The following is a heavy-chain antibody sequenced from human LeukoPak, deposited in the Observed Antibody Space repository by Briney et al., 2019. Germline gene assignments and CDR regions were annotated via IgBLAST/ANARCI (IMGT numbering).Heavy chain of an antibody. V-gene: IGHV3-21*01. CDR3: ASEYYDFWSGSPDAFDI. J-gene: IGHJ3*02. Sequence: GGSLRLSCAASGFTFSSYSMNWVRQAPGKGLEWVSSISSSSSYIYYADSVKGRFTISRDNSKNTLYLQMNSLRAEDTAVYYCASEYYDFWSGSPDAFDIWGQGTMVTVSS. CDR2: ISSSSSYI. CDR1: GFTFSSYS. D-gene: IGHD3-3*01.